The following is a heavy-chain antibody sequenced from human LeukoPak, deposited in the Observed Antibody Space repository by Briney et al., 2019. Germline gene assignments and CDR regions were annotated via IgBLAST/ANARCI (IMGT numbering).Heavy chain of an antibody. J-gene: IGHJ4*02. CDR1: GLTFSSHW. V-gene: IGHV3-43*01. CDR2: AGWAGGTT. CDR3: AKELDTMFFDY. Sequence: GGSLRLSCAASGLTFSSHWMHWVRQAPGKGLVWVSLAGWAGGTTFYSDSVRGRFTISRDSGRKSVYLQMNSLTTDDTAFYFCAKELDTMFFDYWGQGALVTVSS. D-gene: IGHD3-10*02.